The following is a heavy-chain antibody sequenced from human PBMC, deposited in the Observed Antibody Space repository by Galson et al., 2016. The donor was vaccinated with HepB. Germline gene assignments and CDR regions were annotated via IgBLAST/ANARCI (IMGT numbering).Heavy chain of an antibody. CDR2: ISGDGAP. Sequence: SLRLSCAASGFTFSSYAMSWVRQAPGKGLEWVSSISGDGAPYYVDSMKGRFTISRDNSKDTLLLQMNSLRAEDTAVYYCAKDGIMVAANPYHFHYWGQGTPVTVSS. V-gene: IGHV3-23*01. D-gene: IGHD2-15*01. J-gene: IGHJ4*02. CDR3: AKDGIMVAANPYHFHY. CDR1: GFTFSSYA.